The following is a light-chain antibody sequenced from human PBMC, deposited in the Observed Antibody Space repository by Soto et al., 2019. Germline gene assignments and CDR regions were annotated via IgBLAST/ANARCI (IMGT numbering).Light chain of an antibody. CDR2: EVT. CDR3: SSYAKTISVV. CDR1: SSDVGAYNY. V-gene: IGLV2-8*01. Sequence: QSALTQPPSASGSPGQSVTISCTGTSSDVGAYNYVSWYQQRPGKAPKLMIYEVTKRPSGVPDRFSGSKSGNTASLTVSGLQAEEEADYYCSSYAKTISVVFGGGTKVTVL. J-gene: IGLJ2*01.